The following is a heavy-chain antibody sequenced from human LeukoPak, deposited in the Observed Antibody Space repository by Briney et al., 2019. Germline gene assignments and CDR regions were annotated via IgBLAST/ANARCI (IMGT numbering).Heavy chain of an antibody. D-gene: IGHD3-16*02. J-gene: IGHJ4*02. Sequence: TGGSLRLSXAASGFTVSNNYMSWVRQAPGKGLECVSVIYSGGSTYYADSVKGRFTISRDNSKNALYLQMNSLRAEDTAVYYCARNTGGLSRWGQGTLVTVSS. CDR1: GFTVSNNY. V-gene: IGHV3-53*01. CDR3: ARNTGGLSR. CDR2: IYSGGST.